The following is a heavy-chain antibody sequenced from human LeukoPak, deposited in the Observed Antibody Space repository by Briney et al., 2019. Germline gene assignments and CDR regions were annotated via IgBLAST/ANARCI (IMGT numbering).Heavy chain of an antibody. Sequence: SETLSLTCTVSGGSISSYYWSWIRQPPGKGLEWIGYIYYSGSTNYNPSLKSRVTISVDTSKNQFSLELSSVTAADTAVYYCARDGTYYYGSGSYPNYYYYGMDVWGKGTTVTVSS. J-gene: IGHJ6*04. V-gene: IGHV4-59*01. CDR2: IYYSGST. D-gene: IGHD3-10*01. CDR3: ARDGTYYYGSGSYPNYYYYGMDV. CDR1: GGSISSYY.